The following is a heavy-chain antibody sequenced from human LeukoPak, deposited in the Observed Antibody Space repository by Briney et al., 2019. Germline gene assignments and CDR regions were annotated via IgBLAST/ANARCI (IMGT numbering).Heavy chain of an antibody. D-gene: IGHD6-19*01. Sequence: GGSLRLSCAASGFTFSSYAMSWVRQAPGKGLEWVSAISGSGGSTYYADSVKGRFTISRDNSKNTLYLQMNSLRAEDTAVYYCASPYSSGWYGGDAFDIWGQGTMVTVSS. V-gene: IGHV3-23*01. CDR1: GFTFSSYA. CDR3: ASPYSSGWYGGDAFDI. J-gene: IGHJ3*02. CDR2: ISGSGGST.